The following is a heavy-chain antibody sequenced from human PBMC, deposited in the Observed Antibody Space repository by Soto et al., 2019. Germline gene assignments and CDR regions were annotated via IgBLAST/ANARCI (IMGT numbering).Heavy chain of an antibody. Sequence: QVQLVQSGAEVKKPGASVKVSCKASGYRFTDYYMHWVRQAPGQGLEWMGWINPYSGVANYSRNFQGRVTMTSDTXXTAAYMELSSLRSDDTAVYYCAKDGTARGPTPFDPWGQGTLVTVSS. CDR1: GYRFTDYY. J-gene: IGHJ5*02. V-gene: IGHV1-2*02. CDR2: INPYSGVA. CDR3: AKDGTARGPTPFDP. D-gene: IGHD3-10*01.